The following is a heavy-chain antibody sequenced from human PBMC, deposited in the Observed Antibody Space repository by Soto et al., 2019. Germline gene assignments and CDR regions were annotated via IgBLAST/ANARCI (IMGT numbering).Heavy chain of an antibody. D-gene: IGHD1-1*01. CDR2: INAGNGNT. J-gene: IGHJ6*02. Sequence: ASVKVSCKASGYTFTNYAMHWVRQAPGQRLEWMGWINAGNGNTKYSQKFQGRVTITRDTSASTAYMELSSLRSEDTAVYYCARDRLRYNWNDFPYYYYGMDVWGQGTTVTVSS. CDR1: GYTFTNYA. V-gene: IGHV1-3*01. CDR3: ARDRLRYNWNDFPYYYYGMDV.